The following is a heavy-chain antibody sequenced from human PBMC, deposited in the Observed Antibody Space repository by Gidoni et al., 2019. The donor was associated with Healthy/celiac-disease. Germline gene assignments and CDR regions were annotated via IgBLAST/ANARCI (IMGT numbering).Heavy chain of an antibody. V-gene: IGHV4-38-2*02. J-gene: IGHJ4*02. CDR2: IYHSGST. CDR1: GYSISSGYY. Sequence: QVQLQESGPGLVKPSETLSLTCAVSGYSISSGYYWGWIRQPPGKGLEWIGSIYHSGSTYYNPSLKSRVTISVDTSKNQFSLKLSSVTAADTAVYYCARDNSDFWNNFDYWGQGTLVTVSS. CDR3: ARDNSDFWNNFDY. D-gene: IGHD3-3*01.